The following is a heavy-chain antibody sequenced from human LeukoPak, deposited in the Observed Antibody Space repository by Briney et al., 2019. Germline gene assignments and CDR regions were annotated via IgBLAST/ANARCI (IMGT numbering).Heavy chain of an antibody. CDR3: AKSPFGSSSEYDY. Sequence: ASVKVSCKASGYTSTSYYMHWVRQAPGQGLEWMGIINPSGGSTNYAQKFQGRVTMTRNTSISTAYMELSSLRSEDTAVYYCAKSPFGSSSEYDYWGQGTLVTVSS. J-gene: IGHJ4*02. CDR1: GYTSTSYY. CDR2: INPSGGST. V-gene: IGHV1-46*01. D-gene: IGHD6-6*01.